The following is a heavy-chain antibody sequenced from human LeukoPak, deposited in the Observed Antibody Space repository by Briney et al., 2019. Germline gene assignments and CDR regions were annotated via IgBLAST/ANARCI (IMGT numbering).Heavy chain of an antibody. CDR1: GGSMSSYY. D-gene: IGHD2-2*01. CDR3: ARLGSTFDI. Sequence: PSETLSLTCTVSGGSMSSYYWTWIRQPPGKGLEWIGYIFYSGGSNYNPSLKSRVTISVDTSKNHFSPKLSSVTAADTAVYYCARLGSTFDICGQGTMVTVSS. V-gene: IGHV4-59*08. J-gene: IGHJ3*02. CDR2: IFYSGGS.